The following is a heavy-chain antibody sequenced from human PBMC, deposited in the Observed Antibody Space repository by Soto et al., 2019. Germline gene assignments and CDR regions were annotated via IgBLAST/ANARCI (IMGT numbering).Heavy chain of an antibody. V-gene: IGHV3-23*01. CDR1: GFTFSSYA. CDR3: AKGSAAGIGYYYYGMDV. J-gene: IGHJ6*02. Sequence: XGSLRLACSAAGFTFSSYAMSWVRQAPGKGLEWVSAISGSGGSTYYADSVKGRFTISRDNSKNTLYLQMNSLRAEDTAVYYCAKGSAAGIGYYYYGMDVWGQGSTVTVSS. CDR2: ISGSGGST. D-gene: IGHD6-13*01.